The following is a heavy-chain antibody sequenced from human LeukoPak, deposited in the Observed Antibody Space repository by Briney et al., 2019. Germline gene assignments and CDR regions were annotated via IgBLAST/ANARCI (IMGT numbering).Heavy chain of an antibody. D-gene: IGHD3-22*01. CDR3: ARWGSSGYFFDY. CDR2: INHSGST. J-gene: IGHJ4*02. V-gene: IGHV4-34*01. Sequence: ETLSLTCAVYGGSFSGYYWSWIRQPPGKGLEWIGEINHSGSTNYNPSLKSRVTISVDTSKNQFSLKLSSVTAADTAVYYCARWGSSGYFFDYWGQGTLVTVSS. CDR1: GGSFSGYY.